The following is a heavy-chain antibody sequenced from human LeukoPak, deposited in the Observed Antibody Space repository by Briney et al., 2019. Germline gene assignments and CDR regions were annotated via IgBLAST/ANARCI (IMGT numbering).Heavy chain of an antibody. V-gene: IGHV1-18*01. CDR3: ARDNSVGDIAWWFDP. Sequence: GASVKVSCKASGYTFTSYGISWVRQAPGQGLEWMGWISAYNGNTNYAQELQGRVTMTTDTSTSTAYMELRSLRSDDTAVYYCARDNSVGDIAWWFDPWGQGTPVTVSS. CDR2: ISAYNGNT. CDR1: GYTFTSYG. J-gene: IGHJ5*02. D-gene: IGHD3-10*01.